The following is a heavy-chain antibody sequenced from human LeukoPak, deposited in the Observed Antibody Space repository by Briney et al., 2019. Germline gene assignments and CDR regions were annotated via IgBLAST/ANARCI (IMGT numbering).Heavy chain of an antibody. D-gene: IGHD3-3*01. CDR3: ASLQSEYYDFWSGSDY. CDR1: GFTFSSYA. CDR2: ISGSGGST. V-gene: IGHV3-23*01. J-gene: IGHJ4*02. Sequence: GGSLRLSCAASGFTFSSYAMSWVRQAPGKGLEWVSAISGSGGSTYYADSVKGRFTISRDNSKNTLYLQMNSLRAEDTAVYYCASLQSEYYDFWSGSDYWGQGTLVTVSS.